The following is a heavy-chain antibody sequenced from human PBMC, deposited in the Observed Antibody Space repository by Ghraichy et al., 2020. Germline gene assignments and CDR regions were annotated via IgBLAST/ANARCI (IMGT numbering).Heavy chain of an antibody. CDR1: GFTFSSYS. V-gene: IGHV3-48*04. J-gene: IGHJ4*02. Sequence: GGSLRLSCVATGFTFSSYSMNWVRQAPGKGLEWVSYIGSGGSSSYYADSVKGRFTISRDNAKNSVYLDMNSLRAADTALYYCVRDGCSGRTCTFYNWGQGALVTVSS. CDR3: VRDGCSGRTCTFYN. CDR2: IGSGGSSS. D-gene: IGHD2-15*01.